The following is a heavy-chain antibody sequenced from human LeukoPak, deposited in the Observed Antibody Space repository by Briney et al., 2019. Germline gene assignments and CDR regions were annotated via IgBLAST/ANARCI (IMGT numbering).Heavy chain of an antibody. J-gene: IGHJ3*02. CDR2: SIPICGTA. V-gene: IGHV1-69*13. CDR1: GSTFSSYA. Sequence: SVKVSCKASGSTFSSYAISWVRQAPGQGLEWMGGSIPICGTANYAQKFQGRVTITADESTRTAYMKLSSLRSEDTAVYYCARSSGRQAAFDIWGQGTMVTVSS. CDR3: ARSSGRQAAFDI.